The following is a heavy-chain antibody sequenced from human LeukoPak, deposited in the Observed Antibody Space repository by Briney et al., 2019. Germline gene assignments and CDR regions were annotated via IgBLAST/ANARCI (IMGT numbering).Heavy chain of an antibody. D-gene: IGHD3-16*01. CDR2: IWSDGSQK. CDR3: VRRGSKTYDFDY. V-gene: IGHV3-33*08. Sequence: GGSLRLSCAASGFTFSSYGMHWVRQAPGKGLEWVAIIWSDGSQKYYADSVKGRFTISRDNSKETLDLQMNSLRAEDTALYYCVRRGSKTYDFDYWGQGTLVIVSP. J-gene: IGHJ4*02. CDR1: GFTFSSYG.